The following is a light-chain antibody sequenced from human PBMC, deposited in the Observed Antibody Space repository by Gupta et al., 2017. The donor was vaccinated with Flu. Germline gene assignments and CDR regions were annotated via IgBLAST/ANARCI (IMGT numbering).Light chain of an antibody. V-gene: IGKV1-5*03. CDR2: EAS. Sequence: SQMTQSPATVSACVGDRITITCRASQRIGTLLAWYQQRPGKAPKLLIYEASTVQDGVPSRFSGSGSGTEFTLTINGRQPDDFATYYCQPGKHSPITFGQGT. CDR1: QRIGTL. J-gene: IGKJ5*01. CDR3: QPGKHSPIT.